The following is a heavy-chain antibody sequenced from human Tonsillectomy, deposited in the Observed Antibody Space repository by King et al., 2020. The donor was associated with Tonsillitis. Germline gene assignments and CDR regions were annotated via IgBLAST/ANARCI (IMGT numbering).Heavy chain of an antibody. V-gene: IGHV3-23*03. J-gene: IGHJ4*02. CDR1: GFTFSSYA. D-gene: IGHD5-18*01. Sequence: DVQLVESGGGLVQPGGSLRLSCAASGFTFSSYAMSWVRQAPGKGLEWVSVIYSGGSSTYYADSVKGRFTISRDNSKNTLYLQMNSLRAEDTAVYYCAKGGYSYAIYYFDYWGQGTLVTVSS. CDR2: IYSGGSST. CDR3: AKGGYSYAIYYFDY.